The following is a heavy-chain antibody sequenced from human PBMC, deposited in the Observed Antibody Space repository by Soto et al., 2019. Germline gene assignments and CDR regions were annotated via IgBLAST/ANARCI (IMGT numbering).Heavy chain of an antibody. CDR1: GFRLSTYW. CDR3: VRENYFDY. V-gene: IGHV3-7*01. J-gene: IGHJ4*02. CDR2: IRQDGTER. Sequence: GGSLRLSCAGSGFRLSTYWMGWVRQAPGKRLEWVANIRQDGTERSYADSVKGRFAISRDNAKNSLYLQMVSLGVEDTAVYYCVRENYFDYWGQGTLVTVSS.